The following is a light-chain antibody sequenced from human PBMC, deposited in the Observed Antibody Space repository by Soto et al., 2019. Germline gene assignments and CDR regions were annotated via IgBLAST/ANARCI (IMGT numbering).Light chain of an antibody. Sequence: QPVLTQPASVSGSPGQSITISCTGTSSDVGGYDFVSWYQQRPGEAPKLVIYDVTNRPSGVSNRFSGSKSGNTASLTISGLQAEDEADYYCTSYTRGDIGIFGGGTKLTVL. CDR1: SSDVGGYDF. CDR3: TSYTRGDIGI. CDR2: DVT. V-gene: IGLV2-14*01. J-gene: IGLJ2*01.